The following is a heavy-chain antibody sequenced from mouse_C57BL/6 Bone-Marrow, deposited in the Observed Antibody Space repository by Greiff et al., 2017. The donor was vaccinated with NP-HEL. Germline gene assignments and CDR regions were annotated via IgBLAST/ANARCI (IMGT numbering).Heavy chain of an antibody. CDR1: GFSLTSYG. V-gene: IGHV2-2*01. J-gene: IGHJ2*01. Sequence: QVQLQQSGPGLVQPSQSLSITCTVSGFSLTSYGVHWVRQSPGKGLEWLGVIWSGGSTDYNAAFFSRLSISKDNSKSHVFFKMKRLQADDTAIYYCARLEDYYFDNWGKSTTLTVSS. CDR3: ARLEDYYFDN. CDR2: IWSGGST.